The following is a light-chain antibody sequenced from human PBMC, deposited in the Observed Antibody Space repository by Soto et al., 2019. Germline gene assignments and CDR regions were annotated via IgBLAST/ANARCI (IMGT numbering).Light chain of an antibody. V-gene: IGKV2-28*01. J-gene: IGKJ1*01. CDR1: QSLLHSNGYNY. Sequence: DIVMTQSPLSLPVTPGEPASISCRSSQSLLHSNGYNYLDWYLQKPGQSPQLLIYLGSNRASGVPDRFSGSGSGTDFTLKSSRVEAEDVGVYYSMQALQTPWTFGQGTKVEIK. CDR2: LGS. CDR3: MQALQTPWT.